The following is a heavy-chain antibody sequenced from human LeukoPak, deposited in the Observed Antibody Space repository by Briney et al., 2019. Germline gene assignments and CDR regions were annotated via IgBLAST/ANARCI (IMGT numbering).Heavy chain of an antibody. CDR3: ASPNHGAGPAAGLPSWYFDL. J-gene: IGHJ2*01. CDR2: IKQDGSEK. Sequence: SGGSLRLSCAGSGITFSDQYIDWVRQAPGKGLEWVANIKQDGSEKYYVDSVKGRFTISRDNAKNSLYLQMNSLRAEDTAVYYCASPNHGAGPAAGLPSWYFDLWGRGTLVTVSS. CDR1: GITFSDQY. D-gene: IGHD6-13*01. V-gene: IGHV3-7*03.